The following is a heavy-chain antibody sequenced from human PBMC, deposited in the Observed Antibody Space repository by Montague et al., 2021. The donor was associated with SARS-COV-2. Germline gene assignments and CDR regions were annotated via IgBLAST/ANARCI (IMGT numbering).Heavy chain of an antibody. D-gene: IGHD3-16*02. CDR3: TRDYRSIVGDGLDI. Sequence: SLRLSCAASGFTFSNYDMNWVRQAPGKGPEWISCISTSAYTTSYAGSVKGRFTISRDNGKNSLYLQMNSLRVKDTAVYYCTRDYRSIVGDGLDIRGQGTKVTVSS. V-gene: IGHV3-48*03. CDR2: ISTSAYTT. J-gene: IGHJ3*02. CDR1: GFTFSNYD.